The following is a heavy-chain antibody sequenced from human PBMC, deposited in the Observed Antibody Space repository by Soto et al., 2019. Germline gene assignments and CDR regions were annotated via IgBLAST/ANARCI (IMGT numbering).Heavy chain of an antibody. V-gene: IGHV1-58*02. Sequence: SAKVSSKASRFTFTSSAIPWVRRAHCQRLEWIGWIVVGSGNTNYAQKFQERVTITRDMSTSTAYMELSSLRSEDTAVYYCAADGYCSGGSCSYMDVWGKGTTVTVSS. CDR1: RFTFTSSA. CDR3: AADGYCSGGSCSYMDV. J-gene: IGHJ6*03. D-gene: IGHD2-15*01. CDR2: IVVGSGNT.